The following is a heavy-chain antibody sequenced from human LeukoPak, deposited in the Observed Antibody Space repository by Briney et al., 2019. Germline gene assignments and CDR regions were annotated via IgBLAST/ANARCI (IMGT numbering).Heavy chain of an antibody. D-gene: IGHD3-10*01. Sequence: GGSLRLSCGASGFTFSSYEMNWVRQAPGKGLEWVSYISSSGSTIYYADSVKGRFTISRDNAKNSLYLQMNSLRAEDTAVYYCARDYYGSGSYPNWGQGTLVTVSS. V-gene: IGHV3-48*03. CDR1: GFTFSSYE. J-gene: IGHJ4*02. CDR2: ISSSGSTI. CDR3: ARDYYGSGSYPN.